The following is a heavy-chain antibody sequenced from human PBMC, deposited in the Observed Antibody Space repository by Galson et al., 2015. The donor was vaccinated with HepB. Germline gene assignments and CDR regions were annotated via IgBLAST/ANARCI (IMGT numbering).Heavy chain of an antibody. J-gene: IGHJ4*02. CDR2: IRSKASDYAT. V-gene: IGHV3-73*01. CDR3: LRLGDLSGYSSS. CDR1: GFTFSGSA. D-gene: IGHD6-13*01. Sequence: SLRLSCAASGFTFSGSAIHWVRQASGKGPEWVARIRSKASDYATADAASLKGSFTIARDDSKNTAYLHMNSLRTEDTAVYYCLRLGDLSGYSSSWGQGTLVTVSS.